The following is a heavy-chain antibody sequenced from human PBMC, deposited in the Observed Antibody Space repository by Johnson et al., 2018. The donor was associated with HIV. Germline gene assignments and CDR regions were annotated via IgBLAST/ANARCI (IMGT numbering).Heavy chain of an antibody. CDR3: ARGGIVVVDFDAFDI. J-gene: IGHJ3*02. CDR1: GFTFSKYG. D-gene: IGHD2-15*01. Sequence: VQLVESGGGVVQPGRSLRLSCAASGFTFSKYGMHWVRQAPGKGLKWVSVIYSGGSTYYADSVKGRFTISRDNSKNTLYLQMNSLRAEDTAVYYCARGGIVVVDFDAFDIWGQGTMVTVSS. V-gene: IGHV3-NL1*01. CDR2: IYSGGST.